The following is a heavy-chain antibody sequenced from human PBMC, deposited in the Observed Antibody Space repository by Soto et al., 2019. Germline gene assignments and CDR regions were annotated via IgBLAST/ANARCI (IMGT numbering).Heavy chain of an antibody. CDR1: GFTVISHY. D-gene: IGHD2-15*01. V-gene: IGHV3-66*01. CDR2: IQSGGST. Sequence: EVQLVESGGDLVQPGGSLRLSCAASGFTVISHYMNWVHQAPGKGLEWVSLIQSGGSTFYEDSVKGRFTISRDNSKNTLFLQMNSLRVEDTAMYYCWRDDVYCSGGSCYGVPRNVWGRGATVTVYS. J-gene: IGHJ6*04. CDR3: WRDDVYCSGGSCYGVPRNV.